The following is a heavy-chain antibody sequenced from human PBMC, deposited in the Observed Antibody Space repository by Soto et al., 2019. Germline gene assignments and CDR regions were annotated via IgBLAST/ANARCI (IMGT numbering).Heavy chain of an antibody. CDR2: INPHGGST. J-gene: IGHJ5*02. CDR3: ARSSRGNFCIIIEGTNWFAP. CDR1: RDTFTSYY. V-gene: IGHV1-46*01. Sequence: ASVKFSCKSPRDTFTSYYINWVRQAPGQGLEWMGVINPHGGSTAYAQKFKGRVTLTRDTSASTVYMEVSSLTSEDTAMYYCARSSRGNFCIIIEGTNWFAPWGQGNLGTVSS. D-gene: IGHD1-26*01.